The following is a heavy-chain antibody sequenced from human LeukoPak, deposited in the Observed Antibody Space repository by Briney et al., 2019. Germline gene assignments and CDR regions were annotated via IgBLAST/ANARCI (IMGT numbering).Heavy chain of an antibody. CDR1: GFTFDDYA. CDR2: ISWNSGSI. CDR3: AKARNWGYSDY. J-gene: IGHJ4*02. Sequence: GRSLRLSCAASGFTFDDYAMHWVRQAPGRGLEWVSGISWNSGSIGYADSVKGRFTISRDNAKNSLYLQMNSLRAEDTALYYCAKARNWGYSDYWGQGTLVTVSS. D-gene: IGHD7-27*01. V-gene: IGHV3-9*01.